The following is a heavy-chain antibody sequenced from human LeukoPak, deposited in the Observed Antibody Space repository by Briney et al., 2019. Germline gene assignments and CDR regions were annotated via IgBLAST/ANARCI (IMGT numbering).Heavy chain of an antibody. D-gene: IGHD3-16*02. Sequence: GESLKISCEGSGYNFPDYWIGWVRQIPGRGLEWMGIIYPGDSQTRYSPSFQGQVTISADKSISTAYLRWSSLKASDTAMYFCARSTYDYVWGSYRYPFYFDYWGQGSLVTVSS. CDR1: GYNFPDYW. CDR2: IYPGDSQT. J-gene: IGHJ4*02. CDR3: ARSTYDYVWGSYRYPFYFDY. V-gene: IGHV5-51*01.